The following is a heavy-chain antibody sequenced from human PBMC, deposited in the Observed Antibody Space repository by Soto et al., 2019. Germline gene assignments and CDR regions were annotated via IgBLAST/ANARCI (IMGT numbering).Heavy chain of an antibody. V-gene: IGHV3-74*01. CDR1: GFTFSSYW. Sequence: GGSLRLSCAASGFTFSSYWMHWVRQAPGKGLVWVSRINSDGSSTSYADSVKGRFTISRDNAKNTLYLQMNSLRAEDTAVYYCARRYCSGGSCYSSIFYYYYYMDVWGKGTTVTVSS. CDR2: INSDGSST. D-gene: IGHD2-15*01. J-gene: IGHJ6*03. CDR3: ARRYCSGGSCYSSIFYYYYYMDV.